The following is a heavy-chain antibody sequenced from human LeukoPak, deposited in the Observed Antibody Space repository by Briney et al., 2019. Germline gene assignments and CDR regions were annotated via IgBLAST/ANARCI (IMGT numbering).Heavy chain of an antibody. CDR1: GGSISSSSYI. Sequence: PTETLSLTCTVSGGSISSSSYIWGWIRQPPEKGLEWIGSVFYTGDTYYSPSLKSRVTLSVDTSKNHFSLRLTSVTAADAAVYYCARVLRDGHNDPFDNWGQGTLVTVSS. J-gene: IGHJ3*02. CDR3: ARVLRDGHNDPFDN. D-gene: IGHD5-24*01. V-gene: IGHV4-39*01. CDR2: VFYTGDT.